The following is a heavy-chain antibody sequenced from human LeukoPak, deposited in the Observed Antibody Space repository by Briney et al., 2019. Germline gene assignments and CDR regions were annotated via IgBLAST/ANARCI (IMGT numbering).Heavy chain of an antibody. CDR3: ARDVTSPYYYDSSGFWFDP. J-gene: IGHJ5*02. CDR2: IYYSGST. CDR1: GGSISSYY. V-gene: IGHV4-59*01. D-gene: IGHD3-22*01. Sequence: PSETLSLTCTVSGGSISSYYWSWIRQPPGKGLEWIGYIYYSGSTNYNPSLKSRVTISVDPSKNQFSLKLSSVTAADTAVYYCARDVTSPYYYDSSGFWFDPWGQGTLVTVSS.